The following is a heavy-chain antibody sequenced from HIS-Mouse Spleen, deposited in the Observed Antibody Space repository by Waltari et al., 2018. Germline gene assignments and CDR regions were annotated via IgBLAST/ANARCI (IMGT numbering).Heavy chain of an antibody. V-gene: IGHV3-53*02. J-gene: IGHJ2*01. CDR1: GFTGSSNY. Sequence: EVQLVETGGGLIQPGGSLRLSCAAYGFTGSSNYMRWLRQSPGKGLEWVSVIYSGGSTYYADSVKGRFTISRDNSKNTLYLQMNSLRAEDTAVYYCARDHGDSSSWYWYFDLWGRGTLVTVSS. D-gene: IGHD6-13*01. CDR3: ARDHGDSSSWYWYFDL. CDR2: IYSGGST.